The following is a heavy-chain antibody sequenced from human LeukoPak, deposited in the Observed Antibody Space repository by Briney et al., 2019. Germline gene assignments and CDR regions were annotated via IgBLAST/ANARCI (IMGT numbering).Heavy chain of an antibody. V-gene: IGHV3-66*01. D-gene: IGHD1-14*01. CDR1: GFTVSSNY. CDR2: IYSGGST. CDR3: AKDRGMSVPGPHDY. Sequence: GGSLRLSCAASGFTVSSNYMSWVRQAPGKGLEWVSVIYSGGSTYYADSVKGRFTISRDNSKNTLYLQMNSLRAEDTAVYYCAKDRGMSVPGPHDYWGQGTLVTVSS. J-gene: IGHJ4*02.